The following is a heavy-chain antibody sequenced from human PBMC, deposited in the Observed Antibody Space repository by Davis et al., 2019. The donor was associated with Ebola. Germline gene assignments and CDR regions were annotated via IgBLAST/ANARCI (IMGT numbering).Heavy chain of an antibody. J-gene: IGHJ4*02. CDR2: ISSSSRYI. Sequence: GESLKISCAASGFTFSSYSMNWVRQAPGKGLEWVSSISSSSRYIYNADSVKGRFTISRDNAKNSLYLLLNILRAEDTAVYYCARGIGYTGYDWWDYWGQGTLVTVSS. CDR3: ARGIGYTGYDWWDY. CDR1: GFTFSSYS. D-gene: IGHD5-12*01. V-gene: IGHV3-21*01.